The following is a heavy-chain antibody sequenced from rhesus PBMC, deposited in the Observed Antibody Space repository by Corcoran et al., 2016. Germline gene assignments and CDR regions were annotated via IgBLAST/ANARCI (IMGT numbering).Heavy chain of an antibody. CDR2: IYWDDDK. V-gene: IGHV2S1*01. CDR1: WFSRSTSGLG. D-gene: IGHD5-42*01. J-gene: IGHJ2*01. CDR3: ARVRGGYSGYSLYWYFDL. Sequence: QVTLKESGPALVKPTQTLTLTCTFSWFSRSTSGLGVGSIRQPPGRALEWLASIYWDDDKYYSTSLKSRLTITKDTSKNQVVLTMTNMDPVDTATYYCARVRGGYSGYSLYWYFDLWGPGTPITISS.